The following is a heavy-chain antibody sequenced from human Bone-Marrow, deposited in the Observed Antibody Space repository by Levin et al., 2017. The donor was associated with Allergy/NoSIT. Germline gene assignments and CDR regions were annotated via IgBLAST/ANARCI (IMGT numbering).Heavy chain of an antibody. CDR2: IYWDDDT. CDR3: AQRRSGAVVWGVNDAFDV. D-gene: IGHD3-10*01. Sequence: SGPTLVKPTQTLTLTCTLSGLSFTSGVGVGWIRQPPGKALEWLALIYWDDDTRYRPSLKNRLTITKDTYRNQVVLTMTDMGPVDTGTYYCAQRRSGAVVWGVNDAFDVWGQGTVVTVSS. CDR1: GLSFTSGVG. J-gene: IGHJ3*01. V-gene: IGHV2-5*02.